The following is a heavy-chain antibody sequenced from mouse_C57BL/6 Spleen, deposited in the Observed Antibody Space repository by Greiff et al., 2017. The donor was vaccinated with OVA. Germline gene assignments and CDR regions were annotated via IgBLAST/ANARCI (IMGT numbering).Heavy chain of an antibody. D-gene: IGHD6-5*01. Sequence: VQLQESGPGLVAPSQSLSITCTVSGFSLTSYAISWVRQPPGKGLEWLGVIWTGGGTNYNSAPKSRLSISKDNSKSQVFLKMNSLQTDDTARYYCARNPPISVYYFDYWGQGTTLTVSS. V-gene: IGHV2-9-1*01. CDR2: IWTGGGT. CDR3: ARNPPISVYYFDY. CDR1: GFSLTSYA. J-gene: IGHJ2*01.